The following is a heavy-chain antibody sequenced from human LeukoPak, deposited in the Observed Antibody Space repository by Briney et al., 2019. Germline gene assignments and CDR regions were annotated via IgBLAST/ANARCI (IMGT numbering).Heavy chain of an antibody. J-gene: IGHJ6*02. V-gene: IGHV4-34*01. CDR1: GGSFSGYY. Sequence: SETLSLTCAVYGGSFSGYYWSWIRQPPGKGLEWFGEINHSGSTNYNPSLKSRVTISVDTSKNQFSLKLSSVTAADTAVYYCARGNYDFWSGYSYNYYYYYYGMDVWGQGTTVTVSS. D-gene: IGHD3-3*01. CDR2: INHSGST. CDR3: ARGNYDFWSGYSYNYYYYYYGMDV.